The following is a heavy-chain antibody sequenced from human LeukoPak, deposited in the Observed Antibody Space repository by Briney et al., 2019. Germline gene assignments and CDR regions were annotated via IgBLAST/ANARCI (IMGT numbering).Heavy chain of an antibody. Sequence: GGSLRLSCAASGFIFSSYSMNWVRQAPGKGLEWVSAINSRSTYIYYADSMKGRFTISRDNAKNSLYLQMNSLGAEDTAVYYCARITSWSPYGMDVWGQGTTVTVSS. CDR2: INSRSTYI. V-gene: IGHV3-21*01. D-gene: IGHD1-26*01. CDR1: GFIFSSYS. CDR3: ARITSWSPYGMDV. J-gene: IGHJ6*02.